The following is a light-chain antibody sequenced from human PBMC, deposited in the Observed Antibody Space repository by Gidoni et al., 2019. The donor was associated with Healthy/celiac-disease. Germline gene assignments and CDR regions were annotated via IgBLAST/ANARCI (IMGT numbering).Light chain of an antibody. Sequence: EIVMTQSPATLSVSPGERATLSCRASQSVSSNLAWYQQKPGQAPRLLIYGASTRATGIPARFSGSGSGTEFTLTISSLQSEDFAVYYCQQYNNWPPGSAFXGXTKVEIK. CDR2: GAS. J-gene: IGKJ4*01. V-gene: IGKV3-15*01. CDR3: QQYNNWPPGSA. CDR1: QSVSSN.